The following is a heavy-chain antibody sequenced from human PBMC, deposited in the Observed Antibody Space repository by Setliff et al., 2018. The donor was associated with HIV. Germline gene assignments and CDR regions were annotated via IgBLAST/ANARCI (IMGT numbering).Heavy chain of an antibody. V-gene: IGHV3-53*01. CDR1: GFTVNTNY. CDR2: MNGDGTT. Sequence: ETLSLSCAASGFTVNTNYMTWVRQAPGRGLEWVSVMNGDGTTYYADSVKGRFTISRDNSINILYLHMNSLIAEDTAVYYCAKGVKWLDPWGQGTLVTVSS. J-gene: IGHJ5*02. CDR3: AKGVKWLDP. D-gene: IGHD3-16*01.